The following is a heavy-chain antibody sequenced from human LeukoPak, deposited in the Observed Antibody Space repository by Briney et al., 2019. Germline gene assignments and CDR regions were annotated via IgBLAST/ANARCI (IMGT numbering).Heavy chain of an antibody. CDR2: INPNSGGT. CDR1: GYTFTGYY. V-gene: IGHV1-2*02. D-gene: IGHD2-15*01. CDR3: ASKAQGSCSGGSCYSGAAFDI. J-gene: IGHJ3*02. Sequence: GASVKVSCKASGYTFTGYYMHWVRQAPGQGLEWMGWINPNSGGTNYAQKFQGRVTMTRDTSISTAYMELSRLRSDDTAVYYCASKAQGSCSGGSCYSGAAFDIWGQGTMVTVSS.